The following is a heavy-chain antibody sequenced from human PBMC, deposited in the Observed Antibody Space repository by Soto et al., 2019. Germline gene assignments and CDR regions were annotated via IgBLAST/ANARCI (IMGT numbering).Heavy chain of an antibody. V-gene: IGHV6-1*01. CDR3: ALIVVVPSAIVFCTAMVTYYFDY. D-gene: IGHD2-2*02. J-gene: IGHJ4*02. CDR1: GDSVSSNSAA. CDR2: TYYRSKWYN. Sequence: KQSQTLSLTCAISGDSVSSNSAAWNWIRQSPSRGLEWLGRTYYRSKWYNDYAVSVKSRITINPDTSKNQFSLQLNSVTPEDTAVYYCALIVVVPSAIVFCTAMVTYYFDYWGQGTLVTVSS.